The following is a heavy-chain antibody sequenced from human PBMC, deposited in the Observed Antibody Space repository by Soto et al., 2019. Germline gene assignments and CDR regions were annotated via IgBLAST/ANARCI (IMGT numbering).Heavy chain of an antibody. Sequence: SETLSLTCTVSGGSISSGDYYWSWIRQPPGKGLEWIGYIYYSGSTYYNPSLKSRVTISVDTSKNQFSLKLSSVTAADTAVYYCARDRGDYPDFGHGMDVWGQGTTVTVSS. J-gene: IGHJ6*02. CDR1: GGSISSGDYY. CDR3: ARDRGDYPDFGHGMDV. D-gene: IGHD4-17*01. V-gene: IGHV4-30-4*01. CDR2: IYYSGST.